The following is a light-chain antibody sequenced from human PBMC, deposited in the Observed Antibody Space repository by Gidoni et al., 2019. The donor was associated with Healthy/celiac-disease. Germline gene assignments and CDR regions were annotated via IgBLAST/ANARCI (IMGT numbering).Light chain of an antibody. V-gene: IGLV1-40*01. Sequence: QSVLTPPPSVSGAPWQRVPIAGPGSSSNSGAGYDVHWYQQLPGTAPKLLIYGNSNRPSGVPDRFSGSKSGTSASLAITGLQAEDEADYYCQSYDSSLSGSGVFGTGTKVTVL. CDR1: SSNSGAGYD. CDR3: QSYDSSLSGSGV. CDR2: GNS. J-gene: IGLJ1*01.